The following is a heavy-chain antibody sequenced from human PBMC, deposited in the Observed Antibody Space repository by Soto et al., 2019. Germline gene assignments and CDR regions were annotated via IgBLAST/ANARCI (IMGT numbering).Heavy chain of an antibody. Sequence: ASVKVSCKASGYTFTGYYMHWVRQAPGQGLEWMGWINPNSGGANYAQKFQGWVTMTRDTSISTAYMELSRLRSDDTAVYYCARVGGVGATGTDYYYYGMDVWGQGTTVTVSS. CDR2: INPNSGGA. J-gene: IGHJ6*02. V-gene: IGHV1-2*04. D-gene: IGHD1-26*01. CDR1: GYTFTGYY. CDR3: ARVGGVGATGTDYYYYGMDV.